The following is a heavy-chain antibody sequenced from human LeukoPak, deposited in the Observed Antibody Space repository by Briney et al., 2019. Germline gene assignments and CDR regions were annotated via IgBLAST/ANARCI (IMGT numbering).Heavy chain of an antibody. D-gene: IGHD2-21*02. Sequence: GGSLRLSCAASGFTFSSYTMHWVRQAPGKGLEWVSSLAGSSGYISYADSVKGRFTISRDNAKKSLYLQMTSLTAEDTAVYYCARDRGAYCGGDCYLGFDYWGRGTLVTVSS. CDR3: ARDRGAYCGGDCYLGFDY. V-gene: IGHV3-21*01. CDR2: LAGSSGYI. J-gene: IGHJ4*01. CDR1: GFTFSSYT.